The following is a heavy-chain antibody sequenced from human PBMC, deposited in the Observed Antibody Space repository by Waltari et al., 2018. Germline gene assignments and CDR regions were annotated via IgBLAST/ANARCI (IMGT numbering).Heavy chain of an antibody. CDR2: IRPYKGDR. D-gene: IGHD3-16*01. Sequence: QLVQSGAEVKKPGASVKVSCKASGYIFSNYGITWVRKAPGQGLEGMGWIRPYKGDRKDEQNLQGRVTMTTDTSTTTAYMEIRTLRSDDTAIYYCARDDVDRSNFGGFWGQGTLVTVSS. J-gene: IGHJ4*02. CDR3: ARDDVDRSNFGGF. V-gene: IGHV1-18*01. CDR1: GYIFSNYG.